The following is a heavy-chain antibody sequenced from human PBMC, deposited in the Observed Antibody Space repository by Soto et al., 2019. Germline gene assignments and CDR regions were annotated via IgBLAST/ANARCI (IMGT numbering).Heavy chain of an antibody. CDR1: GGSISSGDYY. V-gene: IGHV4-30-4*01. D-gene: IGHD5-18*01. Sequence: PSETLSLTCTVSGGSISSGDYYWSWIRQPPGKGLEWIGYIYYSGSTYYNPSLKSRVTISVDTSKNQFSLKLSSVTAADTAVYYCARRDSYGFFHYWGQGTLVTVSS. CDR3: ARRDSYGFFHY. J-gene: IGHJ4*02. CDR2: IYYSGST.